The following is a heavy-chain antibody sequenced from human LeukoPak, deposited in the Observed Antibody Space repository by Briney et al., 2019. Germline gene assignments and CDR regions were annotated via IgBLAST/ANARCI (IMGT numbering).Heavy chain of an antibody. CDR2: ISGSGGST. V-gene: IGHV3-23*01. CDR1: GFTFSSYA. CDR3: AKASSGWPSYYFDY. Sequence: GGSLRLSCAASGFTFSSYAMSWVRQAPGKGLEWVSAISGSGGSTYYADSVKGRFTISRDNSKNALYLQMNSLRAEDTAVYYCAKASSGWPSYYFDYWGQGTLVTVSS. J-gene: IGHJ4*02. D-gene: IGHD6-19*01.